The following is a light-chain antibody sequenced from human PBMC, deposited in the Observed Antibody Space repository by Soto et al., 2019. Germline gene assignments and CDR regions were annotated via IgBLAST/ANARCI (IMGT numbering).Light chain of an antibody. V-gene: IGKV1-17*03. CDR3: QQHASYPRD. J-gene: IGKJ1*01. Sequence: DIQMTQSPSALSAALGDRVTITCRASQDIINRLGWFQQRPGKAPKRLIYSASGLETGVPSRFSGTGSGTEFTLTISSLQPEDFATYYCQQHASYPRDFGQGTKVDI. CDR2: SAS. CDR1: QDIINR.